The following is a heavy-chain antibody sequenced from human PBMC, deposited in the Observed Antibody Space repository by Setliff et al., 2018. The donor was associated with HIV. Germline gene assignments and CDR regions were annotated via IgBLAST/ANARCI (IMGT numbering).Heavy chain of an antibody. Sequence: SETLSLTCTLYGGSLTNFWWTWIRQSPGKGLEWIGFIYYSGSTNYNPSLKSRVTISLDTSKNQFSLNLRSVTAADTAVYYCARRGGISTTVEGPPPFDFWGPGTLVTVSS. J-gene: IGHJ4*02. CDR3: ARRGGISTTVEGPPPFDF. V-gene: IGHV4-59*08. CDR2: IYYSGST. CDR1: GGSLTNFW. D-gene: IGHD3-22*01.